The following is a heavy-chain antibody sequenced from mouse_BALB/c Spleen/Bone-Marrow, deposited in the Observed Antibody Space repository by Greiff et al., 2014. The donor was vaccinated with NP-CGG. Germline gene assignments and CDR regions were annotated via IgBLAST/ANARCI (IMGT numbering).Heavy chain of an antibody. V-gene: IGHV14-3*02. Sequence: VQLKESGAELVKPGASVKLSCTASGFNIKDTYMHWVKQRPEQGLEWIGRIDPANGNTKYDPKFQGKATITADTSSNTAYLQLSSLTSEDTAVYYCAAYYRYLAWFAYWGQGTLVTASA. CDR2: IDPANGNT. CDR3: AAYYRYLAWFAY. J-gene: IGHJ3*01. CDR1: GFNIKDTY. D-gene: IGHD2-14*01.